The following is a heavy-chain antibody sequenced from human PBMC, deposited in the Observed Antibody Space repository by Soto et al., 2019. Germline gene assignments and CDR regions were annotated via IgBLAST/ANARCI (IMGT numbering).Heavy chain of an antibody. CDR3: ARVGNSVWFGESLRWFDP. CDR1: RGSISSYY. V-gene: IGHV4-59*01. D-gene: IGHD3-10*01. J-gene: IGHJ5*02. Sequence: SETLSLTCTVSRGSISSYYWSFLRQPPGRGLEWIGYIYDSESTNYNPSLKSRVTMSLDTSKKQFSLRLTSVTTADTAVYYCARVGNSVWFGESLRWFDPWGQGTLVTVSS. CDR2: IYDSEST.